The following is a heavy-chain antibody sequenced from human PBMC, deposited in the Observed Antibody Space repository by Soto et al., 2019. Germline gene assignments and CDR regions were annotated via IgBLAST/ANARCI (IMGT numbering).Heavy chain of an antibody. CDR2: ISYDGSNK. D-gene: IGHD2-2*01. CDR3: ARPAAVESRWFDP. V-gene: IGHV3-30*01. Sequence: PGESLRLSCAASGFTFRSYAMHWVRQAPGKGLEWVAVISYDGSNKYYADSVKGRFTISRDNSKYTLYLQMNSLRAEDTAVYCCARPAAVESRWFDPWGQGTLVTVSS. J-gene: IGHJ5*02. CDR1: GFTFRSYA.